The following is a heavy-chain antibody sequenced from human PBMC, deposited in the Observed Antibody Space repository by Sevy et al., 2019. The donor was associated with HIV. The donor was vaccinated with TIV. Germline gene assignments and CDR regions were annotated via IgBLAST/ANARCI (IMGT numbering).Heavy chain of an antibody. CDR3: ARGKHVSDYYGSFDY. V-gene: IGHV3-53*01. CDR1: GFIVSSNY. Sequence: GGSLRLSCAVSGFIVSSNYMTWVRQAPGKGLEWVSVIYIGGSTYYADSVKGRFTISRDDSKNTVYLHMNSLRAEDTAVYYCARGKHVSDYYGSFDYWGQGTLVTVSS. D-gene: IGHD3-3*01. J-gene: IGHJ4*02. CDR2: IYIGGST.